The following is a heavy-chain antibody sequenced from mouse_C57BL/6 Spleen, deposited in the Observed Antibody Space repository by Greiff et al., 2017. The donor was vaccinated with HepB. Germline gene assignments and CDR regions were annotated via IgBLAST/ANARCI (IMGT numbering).Heavy chain of an antibody. J-gene: IGHJ4*01. V-gene: IGHV1-82*01. CDR3: ARGELGYAMDY. Sequence: VKLMESGPELVKPGASVKISCKASGYAFSSSWMNWVKQRPGKGLEWIGRIYPGDGDTNYNGKFKGKATLTADKSSSTAYMQRSSLTSEDSAVYFCARGELGYAMDYWGQGTSVTVSS. D-gene: IGHD4-1*01. CDR2: IYPGDGDT. CDR1: GYAFSSSW.